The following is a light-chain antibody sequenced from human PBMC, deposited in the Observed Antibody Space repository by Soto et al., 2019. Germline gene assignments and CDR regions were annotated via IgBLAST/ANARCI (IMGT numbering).Light chain of an antibody. J-gene: IGKJ4*01. Sequence: AIQMTHSPSSLSASVGDRVTITCRASQGIRNDLGWYQQKPGKAPKLLISAASTLQSGVPSRFSGSGSGTDFTLTISSLQPEDFATYYCLQDDNYPLTFGGGTKVDIK. CDR3: LQDDNYPLT. CDR2: AAS. CDR1: QGIRND. V-gene: IGKV1-6*01.